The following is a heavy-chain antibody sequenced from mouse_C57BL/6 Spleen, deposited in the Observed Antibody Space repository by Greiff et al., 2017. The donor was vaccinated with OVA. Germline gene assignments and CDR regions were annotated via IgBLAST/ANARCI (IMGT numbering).Heavy chain of an antibody. V-gene: IGHV1-82*01. CDR2: MYPGDGDT. Sequence: LQESGPELVKPGASVKISCKASGYAFSSSWMNWVKQRPGKGLEWIGRMYPGDGDTNYNGKFKGKATLTADKSSSTAYMQLSSLTSEDSAVYFCARRRDYFDYWGQGTTLTVSS. CDR3: ARRRDYFDY. CDR1: GYAFSSSW. J-gene: IGHJ2*01.